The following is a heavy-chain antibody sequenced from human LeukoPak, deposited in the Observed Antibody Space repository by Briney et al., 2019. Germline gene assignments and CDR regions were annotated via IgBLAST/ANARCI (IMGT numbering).Heavy chain of an antibody. D-gene: IGHD3-22*01. CDR2: IYYSGST. CDR3: ARLPNYYDSSGYYGAFDI. V-gene: IGHV4-39*01. Sequence: SETLSLTCTVSGGSISSSSYYWGWIRQPPGKGLEWIGSIYYSGSTYYNPSLKRRVTISVNTSKNQFSLKLSSVTAADTAVYYCARLPNYYDSSGYYGAFDIWGQGTMVTVSS. CDR1: GGSISSSSYY. J-gene: IGHJ3*02.